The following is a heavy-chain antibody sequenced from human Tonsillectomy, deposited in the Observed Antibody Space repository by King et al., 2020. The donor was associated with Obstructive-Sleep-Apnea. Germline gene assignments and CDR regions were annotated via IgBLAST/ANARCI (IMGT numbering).Heavy chain of an antibody. CDR3: ARREGNYGKFDY. D-gene: IGHD4-11*01. CDR1: GGSISTYY. V-gene: IGHV4-59*08. CDR2: IYYSGST. Sequence: QLQESGPGLVKPSETLSLTCNVSGGSISTYYWSWIRQPPGKGLEWIGNIYYSGSTNYKPSLQSRVTISVDTSKNQFSLNLSSVTAADTAVYYCARREGNYGKFDYWGQGTLVTVSS. J-gene: IGHJ4*02.